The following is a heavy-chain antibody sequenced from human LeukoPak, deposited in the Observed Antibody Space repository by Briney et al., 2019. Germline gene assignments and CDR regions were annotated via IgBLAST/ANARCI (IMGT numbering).Heavy chain of an antibody. D-gene: IGHD3-22*01. J-gene: IGHJ4*02. CDR2: ISYDGSNK. Sequence: PGGSLRLSCAASGFTFSSHGMHWVRQAPGKGLEWVAVISYDGSNKYYADSVKGRFTISRDNSKNTLYLQMNSLRAEDTAVYYCAKEYADSSGYYYGFDYWGQGTLVTVSS. V-gene: IGHV3-30*18. CDR3: AKEYADSSGYYYGFDY. CDR1: GFTFSSHG.